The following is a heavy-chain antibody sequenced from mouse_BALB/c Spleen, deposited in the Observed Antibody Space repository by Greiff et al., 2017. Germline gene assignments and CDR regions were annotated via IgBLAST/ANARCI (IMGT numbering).Heavy chain of an antibody. D-gene: IGHD2-3*01. J-gene: IGHJ4*01. CDR3: ARIYDGYPYAMDY. CDR1: GFTFSSYA. CDR2: ISSGGST. V-gene: IGHV5-6-5*01. Sequence: EVQRVESGGGLVKPGGSLKLSCAASGFTFSSYAMSWVRQTPEKRLEWVASISSGGSTYYPDSVKGRFTISRDNARNILYLQMSSLRSEDTAMYYCARIYDGYPYAMDYWGQGTSVTVSS.